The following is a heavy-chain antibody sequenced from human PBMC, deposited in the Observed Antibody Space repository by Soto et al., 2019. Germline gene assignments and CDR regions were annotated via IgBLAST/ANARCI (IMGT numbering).Heavy chain of an antibody. J-gene: IGHJ2*01. D-gene: IGHD5-12*01. Sequence: QVQLVQSGAEVKKPGSSVKVSCKASGGTFSNYPISWVRQAPGQGLEWMGGIIPIFGTVNYAQKFQGRVTITADESTSTAYMELRSLRSEDTAVYYCARGNHRWLQLWYFDLWGRGTQGTVSS. CDR1: GGTFSNYP. CDR2: IIPIFGTV. CDR3: ARGNHRWLQLWYFDL. V-gene: IGHV1-69*12.